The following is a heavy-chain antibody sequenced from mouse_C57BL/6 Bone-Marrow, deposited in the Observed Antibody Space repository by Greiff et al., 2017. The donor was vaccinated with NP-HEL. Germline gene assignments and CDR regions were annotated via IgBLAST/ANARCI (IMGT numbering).Heavy chain of an antibody. CDR1: GYTFTSYW. V-gene: IGHV1-72*01. Sequence: QVQLQQPGAELVKPGASVKLSCKASGYTFTSYWMHWVKQRPGRGLEWIGRIAPNSGGTKYNEKFKSKATLTVDKPSSTAYMQLSSLTSEDSAVYYCAREEYYYGSSWYFDVWGTGTTVTVSS. D-gene: IGHD1-1*01. CDR3: AREEYYYGSSWYFDV. J-gene: IGHJ1*03. CDR2: IAPNSGGT.